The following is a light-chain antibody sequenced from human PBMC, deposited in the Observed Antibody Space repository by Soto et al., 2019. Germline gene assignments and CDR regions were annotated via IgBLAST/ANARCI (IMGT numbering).Light chain of an antibody. CDR2: SSN. CDR1: SANIGNNY. V-gene: IGLV1-47*02. CDR3: VSWDDSLSGLV. J-gene: IGLJ1*01. Sequence: QAVVTQPPSASGTPGQRVTISCSGRSANIGNNYVCWYQQLPGTAPKLLIYSSNQRPSGVPDRFSGSKSGTSASLAISGLRSEDEADYYCVSWDDSLSGLVFGTGTKVTVL.